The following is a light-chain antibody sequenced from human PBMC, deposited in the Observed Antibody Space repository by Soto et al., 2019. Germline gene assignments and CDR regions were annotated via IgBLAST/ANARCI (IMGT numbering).Light chain of an antibody. CDR2: GAS. V-gene: IGKV3-20*01. J-gene: IGKJ1*01. Sequence: ESVLTQSPGSLSLSPGERATLCCRASQSVSNNYLAWYQQKPGQAPRLLIYGASNRATGIPDRFSGSGSGTDFTPTISRLEPEDFAVYYCQQYGSSGTFGQGTKVDIK. CDR3: QQYGSSGT. CDR1: QSVSNNY.